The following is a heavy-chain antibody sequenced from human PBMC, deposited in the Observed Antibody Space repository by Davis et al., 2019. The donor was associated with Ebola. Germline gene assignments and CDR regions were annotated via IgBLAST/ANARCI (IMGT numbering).Heavy chain of an antibody. D-gene: IGHD3-10*01. J-gene: IGHJ4*02. CDR3: ARLLTYYYGSGIYQSPYFFDY. CDR1: GGSISSSSDY. V-gene: IGHV4-39*01. CDR2: IYYSGST. Sequence: GSLRLSCTVSGGSISSSSDYWGWIRQPPGKGLEWIGSIYYSGSTYYNPSLKSRVTISVDTSKNQFSLKLSSVTAADTAVYYCARLLTYYYGSGIYQSPYFFDYWGQGTLVTVSS.